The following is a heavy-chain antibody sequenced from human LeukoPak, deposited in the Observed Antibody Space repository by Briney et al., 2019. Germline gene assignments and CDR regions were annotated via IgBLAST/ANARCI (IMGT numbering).Heavy chain of an antibody. CDR1: GGSISSGSYY. D-gene: IGHD3-10*01. V-gene: IGHV3-7*01. Sequence: ETLSLTCTVSGGSISSGSYYWSWIRQPPGKGLEWVANIKQDGSEKYYVDSVKGRFTISRDNAKNSLYLQMNSLRAEDTAVYYCARLAGSYVDYFDYWGQGTLVTVSS. CDR2: IKQDGSEK. J-gene: IGHJ4*02. CDR3: ARLAGSYVDYFDY.